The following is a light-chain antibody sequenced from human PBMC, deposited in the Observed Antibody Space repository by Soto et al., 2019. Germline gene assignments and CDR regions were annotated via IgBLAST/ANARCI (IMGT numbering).Light chain of an antibody. Sequence: LTQPASVSGSPGQSITISCTGTSSDVGGYNYVSWYQQHPGKAPKLMIYEVSNRPSGVSNRFSGSKSGNTASLTISGLQAEDEADYYCSSYTSSSTFPRGFGTGTKVTVL. CDR1: SSDVGGYNY. CDR3: SSYTSSSTFPRG. V-gene: IGLV2-14*01. CDR2: EVS. J-gene: IGLJ1*01.